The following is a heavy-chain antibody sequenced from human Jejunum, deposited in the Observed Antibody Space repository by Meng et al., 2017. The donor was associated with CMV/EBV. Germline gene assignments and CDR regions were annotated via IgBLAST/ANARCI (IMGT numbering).Heavy chain of an antibody. CDR1: GFTFSSYA. D-gene: IGHD1-26*01. CDR3: ARDLWEGFDY. CDR2: ISGSGGST. V-gene: IGHV3-23*01. J-gene: IGHJ4*02. Sequence: AASGFTFSSYAMSWVRQAPGKGLEWVSAISGSGGSTYYADSVKGRFTISRDNAKNSLYLQMNSLRAEDTAVYYCARDLWEGFDYWGQGTLVTVSS.